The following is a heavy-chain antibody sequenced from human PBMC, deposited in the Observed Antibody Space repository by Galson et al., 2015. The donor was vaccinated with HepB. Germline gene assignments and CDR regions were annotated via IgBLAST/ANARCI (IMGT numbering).Heavy chain of an antibody. D-gene: IGHD6-19*01. CDR1: GYTFTSYG. CDR3: ARAPGGYSSGIAYGQDY. V-gene: IGHV1-18*01. CDR2: ISAYNGNT. Sequence: SVKVSCKASGYTFTSYGISWVRQAPGQGLEWMGWISAYNGNTNYAQKLQGRVTMTTDTSTSTAYMELRSLRSDDTAVYYCARAPGGYSSGIAYGQDYWGQGTLVTVSS. J-gene: IGHJ4*02.